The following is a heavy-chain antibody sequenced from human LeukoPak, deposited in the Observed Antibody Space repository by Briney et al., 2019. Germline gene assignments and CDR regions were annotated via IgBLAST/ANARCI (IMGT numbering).Heavy chain of an antibody. CDR1: GFTFSSYA. Sequence: GGSLRLSCAASGFTFSSYAMTWVRQAPGKGLEWVSSISGSGGNTYYTDSVKGRFTISRDNSKNTLYLQMNSLRAEDTAVYYCAKGVMVYAIGSFFDYWGQGTLVTVSS. V-gene: IGHV3-23*01. CDR2: ISGSGGNT. J-gene: IGHJ4*02. D-gene: IGHD2-8*01. CDR3: AKGVMVYAIGSFFDY.